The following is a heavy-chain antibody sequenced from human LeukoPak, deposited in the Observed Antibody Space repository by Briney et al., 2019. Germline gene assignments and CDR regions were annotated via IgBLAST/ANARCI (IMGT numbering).Heavy chain of an antibody. CDR1: GGSISSSNW. Sequence: SETRSLTCAVSGGSISSSNWWSWVRQPPGKGLEWIGEIYHSGSTNYNPSLKSRVTMSVDTSKNQFSLKLSSVTAADTAVYYCARVAIAVAGTWFDPWGQGPWSPSPQ. D-gene: IGHD6-19*01. V-gene: IGHV4-4*02. CDR3: ARVAIAVAGTWFDP. J-gene: IGHJ5*02. CDR2: IYHSGST.